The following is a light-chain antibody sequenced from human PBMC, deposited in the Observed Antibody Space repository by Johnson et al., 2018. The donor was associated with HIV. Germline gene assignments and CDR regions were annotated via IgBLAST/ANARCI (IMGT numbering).Light chain of an antibody. CDR1: SSNIGSNY. J-gene: IGLJ1*01. Sequence: QSVLTQPPSVSAAPGQKVTISCSGSSSNIGSNYVSWYQQLPGTAPKLLIYDNDKRPSGIPDRFSGSKSGTSATLGITGLPTGDEADYYCGPWDSSLRSHYVLRTGNKVALL. CDR2: DND. V-gene: IGLV1-51*01. CDR3: GPWDSSLRSHYV.